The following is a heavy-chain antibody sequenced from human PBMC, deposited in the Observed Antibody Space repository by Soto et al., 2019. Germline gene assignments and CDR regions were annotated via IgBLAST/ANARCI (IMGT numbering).Heavy chain of an antibody. CDR1: GYTFTSYD. Sequence: ASVKVSCKASGYTFTSYDINWVRQATGQGLEWMGWMNPNSGNTGYAQKFQGRVAMTRNTFISTAYMELSSLRSEDTAVYYCASPFLNYDFWSGYSFDIWAQGTMVPVSS. CDR2: MNPNSGNT. J-gene: IGHJ3*02. D-gene: IGHD3-3*01. V-gene: IGHV1-8*01. CDR3: ASPFLNYDFWSGYSFDI.